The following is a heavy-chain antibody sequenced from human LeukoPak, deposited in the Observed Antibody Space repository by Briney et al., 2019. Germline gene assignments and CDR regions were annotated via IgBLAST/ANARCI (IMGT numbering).Heavy chain of an antibody. V-gene: IGHV4-59*06. D-gene: IGHD6-13*01. Sequence: SETLSLTCTVSGGSISSYYWSWIRQHPGKGLEWIGYIYYSGSTYYNPSLKSRVTISVDTSKNQFSLKLSSVTAADTAVYYCARRLIAAAGQFDYWGQGTLVTVSS. CDR2: IYYSGST. J-gene: IGHJ4*02. CDR3: ARRLIAAAGQFDY. CDR1: GGSISSYY.